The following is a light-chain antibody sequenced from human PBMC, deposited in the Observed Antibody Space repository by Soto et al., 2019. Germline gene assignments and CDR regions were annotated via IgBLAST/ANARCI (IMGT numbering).Light chain of an antibody. J-gene: IGKJ1*01. Sequence: EMVLTQSPATLSLSPGESATRSCRASQSVSSSLAWFQQKPGQAPRLLIYDASNRATGIPARFRGSGSGTDFTLTISSLEPEDFAVYYCQQRSNWPSTFGQGTKVEIK. CDR2: DAS. CDR1: QSVSSS. V-gene: IGKV3-11*01. CDR3: QQRSNWPST.